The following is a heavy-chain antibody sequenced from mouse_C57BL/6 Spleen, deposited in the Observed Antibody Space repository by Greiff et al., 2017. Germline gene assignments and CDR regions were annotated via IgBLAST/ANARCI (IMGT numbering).Heavy chain of an antibody. CDR3: ARDLYYDYDGYFDV. CDR1: GFTFSDYG. CDR2: ISSGSSTI. V-gene: IGHV5-17*01. J-gene: IGHJ1*03. Sequence: DVMLVESGGGLVKPGGSLKLSCAASGFTFSDYGMHWVRQAPEKGLEWVAYISSGSSTIYYADTVKGRITISRDNAKNTLFLQMTSLRSEDTAMYYCARDLYYDYDGYFDVWGTGTTVTVSS. D-gene: IGHD2-4*01.